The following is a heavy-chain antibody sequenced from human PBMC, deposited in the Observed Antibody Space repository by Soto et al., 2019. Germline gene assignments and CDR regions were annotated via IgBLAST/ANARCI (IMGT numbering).Heavy chain of an antibody. CDR2: IIPILGIA. CDR1: GDTFSRHT. D-gene: IGHD4-17*01. J-gene: IGHJ6*03. Sequence: QVHLVQSGAEVKKPGSSVKVSCKASGDTFSRHTISWVRQAPGQGLEWMGRIIPILGIANYAQKFQGRVTITADKSTSTASMDLSSLSSEDTAVYYCARVAEMGTVTKGYYYYMDVWGKETTVTVSS. V-gene: IGHV1-69*02. CDR3: ARVAEMGTVTKGYYYYMDV.